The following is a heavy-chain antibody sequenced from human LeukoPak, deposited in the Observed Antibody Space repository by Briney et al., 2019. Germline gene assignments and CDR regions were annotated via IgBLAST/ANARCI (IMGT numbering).Heavy chain of an antibody. CDR2: IYSGGTT. J-gene: IGHJ3*02. Sequence: GGSLRLSCGASGVTIGSNYMCCWLQAPGKGLEWVSVIYSGGTTYYADSVKGRFTISRDNSNNTLYLQMNSLRAEDTAVYYCARKYAPRSEIWRQGTMVTVSS. CDR1: GVTIGSNY. CDR3: ARKYAPRSEI. V-gene: IGHV3-53*01.